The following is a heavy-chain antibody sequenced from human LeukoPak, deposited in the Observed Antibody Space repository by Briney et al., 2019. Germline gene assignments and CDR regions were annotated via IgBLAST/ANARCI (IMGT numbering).Heavy chain of an antibody. J-gene: IGHJ6*02. V-gene: IGHV3-30*14. CDR2: ISYDGSNK. CDR3: ARVERPGGYSYGYYYYYGMDV. CDR1: GFTFSSYA. D-gene: IGHD5-18*01. Sequence: PGRSLRLSCAASGFTFSSYAMHWVRQAPGKGLEWVAVISYDGSNKYYADSVKGRFTISRDNSKNTLYLQMNSLRAEDTAVYYCARVERPGGYSYGYYYYYGMDVWGQGTTVTVSS.